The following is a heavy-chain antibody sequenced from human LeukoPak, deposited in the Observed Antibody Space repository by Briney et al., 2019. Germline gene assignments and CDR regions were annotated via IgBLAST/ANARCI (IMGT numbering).Heavy chain of an antibody. J-gene: IGHJ4*02. D-gene: IGHD7-27*01. CDR1: GFTFSSYD. V-gene: IGHV3-23*01. CDR3: AKRRTNWGPPDY. CDR2: ISTSADT. Sequence: QPGGSLRLSCAASGFTFSSYDMTWVRQAPGKGLEWVSTISTSADTYYADSVKGRFTISRDNSKNTLYLHMNTLRPEDTALYYCAKRRTNWGPPDYWGQGALVTVSS.